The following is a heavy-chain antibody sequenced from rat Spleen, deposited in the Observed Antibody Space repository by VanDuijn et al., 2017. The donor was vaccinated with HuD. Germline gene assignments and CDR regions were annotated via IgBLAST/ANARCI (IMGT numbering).Heavy chain of an antibody. V-gene: IGHV5-29*01. CDR2: ISYDGSST. D-gene: IGHD1-4*01. Sequence: EVQLVESDGGLVQPGRSLKLSCAASGFTFSDYYMAWVRQAPTKGLEWVATISYDGSSTYYRDSVKGRFTISRDNAKSTLYLQMDSLRSEDTATYYCTRVPGYWGQGTLVTVSS. J-gene: IGHJ3*01. CDR3: TRVPGY. CDR1: GFTFSDYY.